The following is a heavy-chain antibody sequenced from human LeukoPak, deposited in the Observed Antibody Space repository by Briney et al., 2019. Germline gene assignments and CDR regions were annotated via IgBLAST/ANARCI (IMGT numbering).Heavy chain of an antibody. J-gene: IGHJ5*02. D-gene: IGHD3-10*01. CDR2: ILSKTSGGTT. Sequence: GGSLRLSCAASGFTFSSYSMNWVRQAPGKGLEWVGRILSKTSGGTTDYATPVKGRFTISRDDSKNMLYLHMNSLQIEDTAVYYCADYYASGSYPPWGQGTLVTVSS. V-gene: IGHV3-15*07. CDR1: GFTFSSYS. CDR3: ADYYASGSYPP.